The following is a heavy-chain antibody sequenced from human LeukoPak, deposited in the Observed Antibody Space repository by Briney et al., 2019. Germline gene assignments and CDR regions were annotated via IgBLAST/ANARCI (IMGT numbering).Heavy chain of an antibody. D-gene: IGHD2-2*01. CDR3: ARGGRYCSSTSCYSWFDP. V-gene: IGHV4-39*01. CDR1: GLTFSNYW. J-gene: IGHJ5*02. Sequence: PGGSLRLSCAASGLTFSNYWMDWVRQAPGKGLEWIGAIYYTESTFYSPSLKSRVTISVDTSKNQFSLKLSSVTAADTAVYYCARGGRYCSSTSCYSWFDPWGQGTLVTVSS. CDR2: IYYTEST.